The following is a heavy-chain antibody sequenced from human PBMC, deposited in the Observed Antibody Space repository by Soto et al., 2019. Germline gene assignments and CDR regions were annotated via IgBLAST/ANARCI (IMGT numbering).Heavy chain of an antibody. V-gene: IGHV4-59*08. CDR2: IYYSGST. CDR3: ARLLNYYGSGSYYRYFDY. J-gene: IGHJ4*02. Sequence: PSETLSLTCTVSGGSISSYYWSWIRQPPGKVLEWIGYIYYSGSTNYNPSLKSRVTISVDTSKNRFSLKLSSVTAADTAVYYCARLLNYYGSGSYYRYFDYWGQGTLVTVSS. D-gene: IGHD3-10*01. CDR1: GGSISSYY.